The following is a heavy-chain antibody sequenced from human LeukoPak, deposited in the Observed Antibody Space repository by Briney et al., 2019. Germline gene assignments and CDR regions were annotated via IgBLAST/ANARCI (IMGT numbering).Heavy chain of an antibody. Sequence: SETLSLTCAVSGEPFSGYYWGWIRQPPGKGLELIGEINRHGNTDYNPSLKSRVSMSIDTSKNQFSLKPSSVTAADTAVYYCAREEDSLHAFDIWGQGTMVTVSS. CDR3: AREEDSLHAFDI. D-gene: IGHD2-15*01. CDR2: INRHGNT. V-gene: IGHV4-34*01. CDR1: GEPFSGYY. J-gene: IGHJ3*02.